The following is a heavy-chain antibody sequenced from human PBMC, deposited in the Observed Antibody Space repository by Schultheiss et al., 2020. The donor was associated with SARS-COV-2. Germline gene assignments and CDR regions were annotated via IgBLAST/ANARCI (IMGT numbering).Heavy chain of an antibody. CDR1: GFTFSSYA. CDR2: IGTAGDT. CDR3: ARFGASRYSGSYYIFY. D-gene: IGHD1-26*01. J-gene: IGHJ4*02. V-gene: IGHV3-13*01. Sequence: GGSLRLSCAASGFTFSSYAMHWVRQATGKGLEWVSAIGTAGDTYYPGSVKGRFTISRDNSKNTLYLQMNSLRAEDTAVYYCARFGASRYSGSYYIFYWGQGTLVTVSS.